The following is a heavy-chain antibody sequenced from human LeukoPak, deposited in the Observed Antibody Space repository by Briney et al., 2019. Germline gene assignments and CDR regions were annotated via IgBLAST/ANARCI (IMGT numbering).Heavy chain of an antibody. J-gene: IGHJ4*02. CDR3: AKEPLDHYYDSRGLDYYFDY. Sequence: GGSLRLSCAASGFTFSSYAMSWVRQAPGKGLEWVSAISGSGGSTYYADSVKGRFTISRDNSKNTLYLQMNSLRAEDTAVYYCAKEPLDHYYDSRGLDYYFDYWGQGTLVTVSS. V-gene: IGHV3-23*01. CDR2: ISGSGGST. CDR1: GFTFSSYA. D-gene: IGHD3-22*01.